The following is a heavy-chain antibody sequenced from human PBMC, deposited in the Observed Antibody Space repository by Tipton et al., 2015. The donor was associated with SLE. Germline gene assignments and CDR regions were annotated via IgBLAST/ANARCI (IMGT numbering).Heavy chain of an antibody. CDR1: GGSISSSNNY. D-gene: IGHD2-21*01. CDR3: ARRRFQSVSDY. CDR2: IYYSGRT. J-gene: IGHJ4*02. Sequence: TLSLTCTVSGGSISSSNNYWDWIRQPPGKGLEWIGTIYYSGRTDYNPSLKSRVTMSVDTSMNQFSLKLNSVTAADTAVYYCARRRFQSVSDYWGQGTLVSVSS. V-gene: IGHV4-39*07.